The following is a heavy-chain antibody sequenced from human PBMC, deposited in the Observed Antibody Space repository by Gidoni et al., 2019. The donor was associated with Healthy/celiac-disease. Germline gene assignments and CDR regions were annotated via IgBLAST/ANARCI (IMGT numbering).Heavy chain of an antibody. CDR1: GGSFSGYY. D-gene: IGHD6-6*01. CDR2: INHSGST. V-gene: IGHV4-34*01. J-gene: IGHJ4*02. CDR3: ARYSRDSSSDYFDY. Sequence: TCAVYGGSFSGYYWSWIRQPPGKGLEWIGEINHSGSTNYNPSLKSRVTISVDTSKNQFSLKLSSVTAADTAVYYCARYSRDSSSDYFDYWGQGTLVTVSS.